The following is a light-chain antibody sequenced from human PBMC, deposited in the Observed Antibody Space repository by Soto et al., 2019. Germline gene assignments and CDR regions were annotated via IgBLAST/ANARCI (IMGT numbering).Light chain of an antibody. J-gene: IGLJ1*01. CDR3: QSYDRSLSAV. CDR1: SSNIGAGYD. CDR2: GNS. V-gene: IGLV1-40*01. Sequence: QSVLTQPPSVSGAPGQRVTISCTGSSSNIGAGYDVHWYQQLPGTAPKLHIYGNSNRPSGVPDRFSGSKSGTSASLAITGLQAEDEADYYCQSYDRSLSAVFGTGTKVTVL.